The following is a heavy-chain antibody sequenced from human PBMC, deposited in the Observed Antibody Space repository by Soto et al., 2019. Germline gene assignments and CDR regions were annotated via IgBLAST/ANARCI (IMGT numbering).Heavy chain of an antibody. J-gene: IGHJ4*02. CDR3: AREEFENSRGHFGY. CDR2: ISYGGNNK. CDR1: GFTFSTSA. V-gene: IGHV3-30-3*01. D-gene: IGHD3-22*01. Sequence: QVQVVESGGGVVQPGGSLRLSCAASGFTFSTSAMHWVRQAPGKGLEWMAMISYGGNNKYYADSVKGRFTISRDISESTLYLQMNSLRTEDTAVYYCAREEFENSRGHFGYWGQGTLVSVSS.